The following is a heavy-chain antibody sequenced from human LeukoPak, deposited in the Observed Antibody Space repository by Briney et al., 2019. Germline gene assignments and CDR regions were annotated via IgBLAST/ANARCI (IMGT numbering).Heavy chain of an antibody. V-gene: IGHV3-7*03. D-gene: IGHD2-15*01. CDR1: GFTFSGYW. CDR2: IQQGGGEK. CDR3: AKGSGGGRPYYFDY. J-gene: IGHJ4*02. Sequence: TGGSLRLSCTASGFTFSGYWMSWVRQPPGKGLEWVANIQQGGGEKHYVDSVKGRFTISRDNAKNSLYLQMNSLRAEDTAVYYCAKGSGGGRPYYFDYWGQGTLVTVSS.